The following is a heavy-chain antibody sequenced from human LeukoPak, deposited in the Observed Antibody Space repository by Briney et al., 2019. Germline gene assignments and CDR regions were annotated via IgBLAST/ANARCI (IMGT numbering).Heavy chain of an antibody. Sequence: PGGSLRLSCAASGXTFSSYAMSWVRHAPGEGLEWVSAISDSGGTTYYADSVKGRFTISRDNSKKTLYLQMNSLRGEDTAVYYCAKLTRGYCSSTACPNWFDPWGQGTLVTVSS. J-gene: IGHJ5*02. V-gene: IGHV3-23*01. CDR2: ISDSGGTT. CDR1: GXTFSSYA. D-gene: IGHD2-2*01. CDR3: AKLTRGYCSSTACPNWFDP.